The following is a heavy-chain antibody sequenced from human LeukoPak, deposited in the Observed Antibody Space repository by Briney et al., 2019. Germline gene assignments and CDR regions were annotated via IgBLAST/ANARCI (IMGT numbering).Heavy chain of an antibody. D-gene: IGHD3-22*01. CDR1: GGTFRSYV. V-gene: IGHV1-69*06. CDR3: ASQYDTSGYYSANLPVDY. CDR2: IIPIFGTP. Sequence: SVKVSCKASGGTFRSYVISWVRQAPGPGLEWMGRIIPIFGTPNYAQKFQRRVTITADKSTSTAYIELSSLRSEDTAVYYCASQYDTSGYYSANLPVDYWGKGTGVTVS. J-gene: IGHJ4*02.